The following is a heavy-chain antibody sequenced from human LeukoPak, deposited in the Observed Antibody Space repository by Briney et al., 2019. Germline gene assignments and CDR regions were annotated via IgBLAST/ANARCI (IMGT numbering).Heavy chain of an antibody. D-gene: IGHD5-12*01. V-gene: IGHV3-7*01. Sequence: GGSLRLSCAASRFTFSDYYMTWVRQAPGRGLEWVANIKEDGSEKNYVDSVKGRFTISRDNAKNSVYLLLNSLTPEDTAVYYCARDHVKWLRFGSPYNWFDPWGQGTLVTVSS. CDR2: IKEDGSEK. CDR1: RFTFSDYY. J-gene: IGHJ5*02. CDR3: ARDHVKWLRFGSPYNWFDP.